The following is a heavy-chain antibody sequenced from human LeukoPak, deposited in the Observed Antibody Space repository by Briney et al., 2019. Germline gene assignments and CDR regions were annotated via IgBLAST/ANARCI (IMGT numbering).Heavy chain of an antibody. Sequence: GGSLRLSCAASGFTFSSYEMNWVRQAPGKGLEWVSYISSSGSTIYYADSVKGRFTISRDNAKNTLYLQMNSLRAEDTAVYYCARGLLGYSYGGYWGQGTLVTVSS. CDR2: ISSSGSTI. CDR3: ARGLLGYSYGGY. V-gene: IGHV3-48*03. J-gene: IGHJ4*02. D-gene: IGHD5-18*01. CDR1: GFTFSSYE.